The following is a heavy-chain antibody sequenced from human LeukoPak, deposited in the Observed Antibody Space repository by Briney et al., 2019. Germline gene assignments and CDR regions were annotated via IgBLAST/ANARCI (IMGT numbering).Heavy chain of an antibody. CDR3: ARHLRRGHHNFDY. J-gene: IGHJ4*02. CDR2: ISSSSSYI. CDR1: GFTFSSYS. Sequence: GGSLRLSCAASGFTFSSYSMNWVRQAPGKGLEWVSSISSSSSYIYYADSVKGRFTISRDNAKNSLYLQVNSLRAEDTAVYYCARHLRRGHHNFDYWGQGTLVTVSS. V-gene: IGHV3-21*01. D-gene: IGHD3-10*01.